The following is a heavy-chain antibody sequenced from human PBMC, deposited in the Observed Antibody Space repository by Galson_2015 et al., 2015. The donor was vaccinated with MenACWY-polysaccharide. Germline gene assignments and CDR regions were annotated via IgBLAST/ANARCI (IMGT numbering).Heavy chain of an antibody. Sequence: ETLSLTCAVSGYSIRSGYFWGWIRQPPGKGLEWIASIFHSGTTYYNPSLKSRVTISVDTSKNQFSLKLSSVTAADTAVYYCARVEKYSGSFYILYWGQGTLVTVSS. V-gene: IGHV4-38-2*01. CDR2: IFHSGTT. CDR1: GYSIRSGYF. CDR3: ARVEKYSGSFYILY. J-gene: IGHJ4*02. D-gene: IGHD1-26*01.